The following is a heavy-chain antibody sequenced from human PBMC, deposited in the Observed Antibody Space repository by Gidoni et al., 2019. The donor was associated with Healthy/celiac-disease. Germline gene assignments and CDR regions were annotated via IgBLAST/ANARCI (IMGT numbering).Heavy chain of an antibody. CDR3: ARTGTVAGTYYYYGMDV. CDR1: GFTFSSYE. CDR2: ISSSGSTI. V-gene: IGHV3-48*03. D-gene: IGHD6-19*01. J-gene: IGHJ6*02. Sequence: EVQLVASGGGLVQPGGSLRLSCAASGFTFSSYEMNWVRQAPGKGLEWVSYISSSGSTIYYADSVKGRFTISRDNAKNSLYLQMNSLRAEDTAVYYCARTGTVAGTYYYYGMDVWGQGTTVTVSS.